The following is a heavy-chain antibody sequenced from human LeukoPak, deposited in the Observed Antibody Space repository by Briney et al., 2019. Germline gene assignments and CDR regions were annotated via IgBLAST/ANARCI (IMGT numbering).Heavy chain of an antibody. CDR3: ARDPCLYYYYESSGCYFDY. D-gene: IGHD3-22*01. J-gene: IGHJ4*02. V-gene: IGHV3-30-3*01. Sequence: GRSLRLSCAASGFTFSSYAMHWVRQAPGKGLEWVAVISYDGSNKYYADSVKGRFTISRDNSKNTLYLEMNSLRADDTAVYYCARDPCLYYYYESSGCYFDYWGQGTPVTVSS. CDR2: ISYDGSNK. CDR1: GFTFSSYA.